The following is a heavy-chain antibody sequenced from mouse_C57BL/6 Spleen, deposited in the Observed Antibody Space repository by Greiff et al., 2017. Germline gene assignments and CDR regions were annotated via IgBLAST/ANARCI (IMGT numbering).Heavy chain of an antibody. CDR3: ARNYGSSSYYAMDY. V-gene: IGHV1-50*01. J-gene: IGHJ4*01. D-gene: IGHD1-1*01. CDR1: GYTFTSYW. Sequence: QVQLKQPGAELVKPGASVKLSCKASGYTFTSYWMQWVKQRPGQGLEWIGEIDPSGSYTNYNQKFKGKATLTVDTSSSTAYMQLSSLTSEDSAVYYCARNYGSSSYYAMDYWGQGTSVTVSS. CDR2: IDPSGSYT.